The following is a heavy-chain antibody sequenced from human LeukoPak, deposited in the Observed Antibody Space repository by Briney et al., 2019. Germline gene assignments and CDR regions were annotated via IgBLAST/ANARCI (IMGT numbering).Heavy chain of an antibody. CDR2: INHSEST. J-gene: IGHJ5*02. CDR3: ARSGDWSWFDP. CDR1: GGSFSGYY. V-gene: IGHV4-34*01. D-gene: IGHD3/OR15-3a*01. Sequence: NPSETPSLTCAVYGGSFSGYYWSWIRQPPGKGLEWIGEINHSESTNYNPSLKSRVTISVDTSKNQFSLKLSSVTAADTAVYYCARSGDWSWFDPWGQGTLVTVSS.